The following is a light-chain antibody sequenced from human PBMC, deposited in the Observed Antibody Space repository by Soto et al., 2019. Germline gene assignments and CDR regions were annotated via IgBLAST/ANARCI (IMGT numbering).Light chain of an antibody. CDR2: AAS. V-gene: IGKV1-39*01. J-gene: IGKJ5*01. Sequence: DIQMTQSPSSLSASVGDRVTITCRASQSISSYLNWYQQKPGKAPNLLIYAASSLQSGVPSRFSGSGSGTDLTLTISILHPEDFAAYSFHQIYVTPTTFGEGTRLETK. CDR3: HQIYVTPTT. CDR1: QSISSY.